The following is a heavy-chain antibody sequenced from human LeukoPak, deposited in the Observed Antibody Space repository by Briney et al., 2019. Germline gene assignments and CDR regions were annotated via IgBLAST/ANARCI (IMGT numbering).Heavy chain of an antibody. V-gene: IGHV5-51*01. Sequence: GESLKISCKGSGYGFTSYWIGWVRQMPGKGLEWMGIIYPGDSDTRYSPSFQGQVTISADRSISTAYLQWSSLKASDTAMYYCARLLSDYDFWSGPNPGAFDIWGQGTMVTVSS. CDR1: GYGFTSYW. D-gene: IGHD3-3*01. CDR3: ARLLSDYDFWSGPNPGAFDI. CDR2: IYPGDSDT. J-gene: IGHJ3*02.